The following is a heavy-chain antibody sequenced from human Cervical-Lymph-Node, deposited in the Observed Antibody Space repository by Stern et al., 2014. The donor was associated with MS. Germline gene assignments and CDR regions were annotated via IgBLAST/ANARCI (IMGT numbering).Heavy chain of an antibody. V-gene: IGHV3-21*01. CDR2: ISSSSSYI. D-gene: IGHD6-13*01. Sequence: EVQLVESGGGLVKPGGSLRLSCAASGFTFSSYSMNWVRQAPGKGLEWVSSISSSSSYISYADSVKGRFTISRDNAKNSLYLQMNSLRAEDTAVYYCARDPYSSSWYTTYYYYGMDVWGQGTTVTVSS. CDR3: ARDPYSSSWYTTYYYYGMDV. CDR1: GFTFSSYS. J-gene: IGHJ6*02.